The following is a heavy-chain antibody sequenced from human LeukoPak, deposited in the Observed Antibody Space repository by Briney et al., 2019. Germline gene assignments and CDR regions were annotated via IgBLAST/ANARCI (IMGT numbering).Heavy chain of an antibody. J-gene: IGHJ4*02. CDR3: AKKQWMVESPCDY. CDR2: ISGSGAST. CDR1: GFTFSSYA. V-gene: IGHV3-23*01. D-gene: IGHD6-19*01. Sequence: GGSLRLSCAASGFTFSSYAMSWVRQAPGKGLEWVSAISGSGASTYYADSVKGRFTISRDNSKNTLYLQMNSLRAEDTAVYYCAKKQWMVESPCDYWGQGTLVTVSS.